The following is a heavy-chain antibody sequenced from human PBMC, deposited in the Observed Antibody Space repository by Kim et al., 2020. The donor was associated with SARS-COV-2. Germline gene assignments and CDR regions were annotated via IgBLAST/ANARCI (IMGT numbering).Heavy chain of an antibody. D-gene: IGHD2-2*02. CDR2: ISAYKGNT. V-gene: IGHV1-18*01. CDR3: ARDCSSTSCYSPNDY. CDR1: GYIFTSYG. Sequence: ASVKVSCKASGYIFTSYGISWVRQAPGQGLEWMGWISAYKGNTNYAQKLQGRVTMTTDTSTSTAYMELRSLRSDDTAVYYCARDCSSTSCYSPNDYWGQGTLVTVSS. J-gene: IGHJ4*02.